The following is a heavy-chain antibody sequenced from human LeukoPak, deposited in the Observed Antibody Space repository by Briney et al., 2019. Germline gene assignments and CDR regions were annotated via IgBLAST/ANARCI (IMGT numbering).Heavy chain of an antibody. D-gene: IGHD3-10*01. CDR2: ISGSGGST. J-gene: IGHJ3*02. V-gene: IGHV3-23*01. Sequence: GSLRLSCAASGFTFSSYAMSWVRQAPGKGLEWVSAISGSGGSTYYADSVKGRFTISRDNSKNTLYLQMNSLRAEDTAVYYCARVLHYGSGLIGAFDIWGQGTMVTVSS. CDR1: GFTFSSYA. CDR3: ARVLHYGSGLIGAFDI.